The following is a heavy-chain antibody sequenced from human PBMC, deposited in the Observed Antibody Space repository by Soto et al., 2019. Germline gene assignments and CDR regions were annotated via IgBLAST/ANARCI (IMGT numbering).Heavy chain of an antibody. CDR2: ISAYNGNT. Sequence: ASVKVSCKASGYTFTSYGISWVRQAPGQGLEWMGWISAYNGNTNYAQTLQGRVTMTTDTSTSTAYMELRSLRSDDTAVYYCARDSLRFLEWYPIDPWGQGTLVTVSS. D-gene: IGHD3-3*01. CDR1: GYTFTSYG. J-gene: IGHJ5*02. CDR3: ARDSLRFLEWYPIDP. V-gene: IGHV1-18*01.